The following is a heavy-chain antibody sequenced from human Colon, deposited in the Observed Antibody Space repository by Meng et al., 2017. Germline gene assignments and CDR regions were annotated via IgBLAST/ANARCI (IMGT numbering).Heavy chain of an antibody. Sequence: SETLSLTCTVSGGSVSSGSYYWSWIRQPPGKGLEWIGYIYYSGSTNYNPALKSRVTISVDTYKNQFSLKRSSVTAADTAVYYCAREDIVVVPAAFDYWGQGTLVTVSS. CDR3: AREDIVVVPAAFDY. D-gene: IGHD2-2*01. CDR2: IYYSGST. CDR1: GGSVSSGSYY. V-gene: IGHV4-61*01. J-gene: IGHJ4*02.